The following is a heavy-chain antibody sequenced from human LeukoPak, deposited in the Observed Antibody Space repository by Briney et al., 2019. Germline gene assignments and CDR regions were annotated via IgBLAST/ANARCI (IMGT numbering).Heavy chain of an antibody. V-gene: IGHV3-23*01. D-gene: IGHD3-10*01. J-gene: IGHJ3*02. CDR2: ISGSGGST. Sequence: GGSLRLSCAASGFAFSSYAMSWVRQAPGKGVEWVSAISGSGGSTYYADSVKGRFTISRDNSKNTLYLQMNSLRAEDTAVYYCAKPVEGSGSYGAFDIWGQGTMVTVSS. CDR3: AKPVEGSGSYGAFDI. CDR1: GFAFSSYA.